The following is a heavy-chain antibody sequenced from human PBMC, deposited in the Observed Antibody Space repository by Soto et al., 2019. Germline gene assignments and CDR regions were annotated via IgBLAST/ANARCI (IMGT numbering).Heavy chain of an antibody. CDR2: ISGRGGST. V-gene: IGHV3-23*01. CDR3: ARSTKNLDY. Sequence: GLSLRLPYGASGFTFSSYAMSWIRQAPGKGLEWVSAISGRGGSTYYADSVKGRFTISRDNAKNTLYLQMNSLRAEDTAVYYCARSTKNLDYWGQGTLVTVFS. D-gene: IGHD1-1*01. CDR1: GFTFSSYA. J-gene: IGHJ4*02.